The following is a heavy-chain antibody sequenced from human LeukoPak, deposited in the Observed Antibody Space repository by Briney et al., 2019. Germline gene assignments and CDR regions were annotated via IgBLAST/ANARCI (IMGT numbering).Heavy chain of an antibody. CDR2: IYSDGST. J-gene: IGHJ4*02. CDR3: ARIKSGIDY. CDR1: GFIVNSNY. Sequence: GGSLRLSCAASGFIVNSNYMTWVRQAPGKGLEWASVIYSDGSTYYRDSVKGRFTISRDKSKNTLYLQMNSLRAEDTAVYYCARIKSGIDYWGQGTLVTVSS. V-gene: IGHV3-53*01. D-gene: IGHD3-3*01.